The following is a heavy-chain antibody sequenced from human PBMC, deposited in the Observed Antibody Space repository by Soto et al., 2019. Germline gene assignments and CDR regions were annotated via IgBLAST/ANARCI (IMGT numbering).Heavy chain of an antibody. V-gene: IGHV4-59*02. J-gene: IGHJ4*02. CDR1: GGSVSSDY. Sequence: SETLSLTCTVSGGSVSSDYWSWIRQPPGKGLEWIGYIRYSGTTNYSPSLKSRVSMSIDMSRNQFSLKLSSVTAADTAVYYWARLDYYDTDYFDYWGQGILVRVYS. CDR2: IRYSGTT. D-gene: IGHD3-22*01. CDR3: ARLDYYDTDYFDY.